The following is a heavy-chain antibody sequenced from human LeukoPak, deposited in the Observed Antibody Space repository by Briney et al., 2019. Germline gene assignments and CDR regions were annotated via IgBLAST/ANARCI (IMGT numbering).Heavy chain of an antibody. Sequence: PGGSLRLSCAASGFTFSSYSMNWVRQAPGKGLEWVSYISSSSSTIYYADSVKGRFTISRDNAKNSLYLQMNSLRAEDTAVYYCARDSGYYGSGSYYLFDYWGQGTLVTVSS. D-gene: IGHD3-10*01. V-gene: IGHV3-48*01. CDR3: ARDSGYYGSGSYYLFDY. J-gene: IGHJ4*02. CDR1: GFTFSSYS. CDR2: ISSSSSTI.